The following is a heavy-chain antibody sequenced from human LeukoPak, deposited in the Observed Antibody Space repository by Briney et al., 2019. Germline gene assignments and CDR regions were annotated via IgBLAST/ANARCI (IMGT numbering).Heavy chain of an antibody. V-gene: IGHV3-9*01. CDR2: ISWNSGSI. J-gene: IGHJ4*02. CDR1: GFTFDDYA. CDR3: AKDTHGYGSGSYYKAFDY. Sequence: PGGSLRLSCAASGFTFDDYAMHWVRQAPGKGLERVSGISWNSGSIGYADSVKGRFTISRDNAENSLYLQMNSLRAEDTALYYCAKDTHGYGSGSYYKAFDYWGQGTLVTVSS. D-gene: IGHD3-10*01.